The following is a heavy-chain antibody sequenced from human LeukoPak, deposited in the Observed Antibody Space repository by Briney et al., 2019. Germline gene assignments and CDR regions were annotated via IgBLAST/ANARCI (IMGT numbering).Heavy chain of an antibody. CDR1: GGSSSGYY. V-gene: IGHV4-34*01. Sequence: SETLSLTCAVYGGSSSGYYWGWIRQPPGKGLEWIGEINHSGSTHYNPSLKSRVTVSIDTSKNHFPLKLSSVTAADTAVYYCASRYGANLPFDYWGQGTLVTVSS. D-gene: IGHD4-23*01. J-gene: IGHJ4*02. CDR2: INHSGST. CDR3: ASRYGANLPFDY.